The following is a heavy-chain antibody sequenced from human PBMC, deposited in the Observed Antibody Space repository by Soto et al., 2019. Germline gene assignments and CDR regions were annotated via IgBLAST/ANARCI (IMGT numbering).Heavy chain of an antibody. CDR1: GFTFSGSA. Sequence: GGSLRLSCAASGFTFSGSAIHWVRQASGKGLEWVARIRTKSNGYATTYAASVKGRFTISRDDSKNMAYLQMNGLKAEDTAMYYCSRVEYVTSSPIGWGQGTLVTVSS. D-gene: IGHD6-6*01. J-gene: IGHJ4*02. CDR2: IRTKSNGYAT. V-gene: IGHV3-73*01. CDR3: SRVEYVTSSPIG.